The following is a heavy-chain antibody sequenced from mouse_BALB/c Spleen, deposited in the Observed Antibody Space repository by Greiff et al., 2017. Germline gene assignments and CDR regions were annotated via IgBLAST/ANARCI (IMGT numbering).Heavy chain of an antibody. CDR3: TRSVRYDSYAMDY. Sequence: VQLQQSGPELVKPGASVKMSCKASGYTFTSYVMHWVKQKPGQGLEWIGYINPYNDGTKYNEKFKGKATLTSDKSSSTAYMELSSLTSEDSAVYYCTRSVRYDSYAMDYWGQGTSGTVSS. D-gene: IGHD2-12*01. V-gene: IGHV1-14*01. CDR1: GYTFTSYV. J-gene: IGHJ4*01. CDR2: INPYNDGT.